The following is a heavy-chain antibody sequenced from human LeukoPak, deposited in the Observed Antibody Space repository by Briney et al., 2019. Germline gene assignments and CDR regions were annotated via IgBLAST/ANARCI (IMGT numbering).Heavy chain of an antibody. V-gene: IGHV4-59*12. Sequence: SETLSLTYTVSGGSISSYYWSWIRQPPGKGLEWIGYIYYSGSTSYNPSLKSRVTISVDTSKNQFSLKLTSVTAADTAVYYCARGTSGWYSHAFEIWGQGTRVAVSS. J-gene: IGHJ3*02. CDR3: ARGTSGWYSHAFEI. CDR1: GGSISSYY. D-gene: IGHD6-19*01. CDR2: IYYSGST.